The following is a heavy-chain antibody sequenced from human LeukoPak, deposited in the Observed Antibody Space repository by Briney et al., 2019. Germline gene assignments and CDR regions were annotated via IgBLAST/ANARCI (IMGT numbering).Heavy chain of an antibody. V-gene: IGHV3-53*01. J-gene: IGHJ4*02. Sequence: SGGSLRLSCAASGFTVSSNYMSWVRQVPGKGLEWASVIYSGGSTYYADSVKGRFTISRDNSKNTLYLQMNSLRAEDTAVYYCAREIIQLPGYDYWGQGTLVTVSS. D-gene: IGHD5-18*01. CDR2: IYSGGST. CDR1: GFTVSSNY. CDR3: AREIIQLPGYDY.